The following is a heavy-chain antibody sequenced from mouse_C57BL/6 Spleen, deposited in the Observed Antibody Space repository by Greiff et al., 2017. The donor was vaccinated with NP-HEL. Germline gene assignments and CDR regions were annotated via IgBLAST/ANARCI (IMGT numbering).Heavy chain of an antibody. J-gene: IGHJ2*01. V-gene: IGHV1-82*01. CDR3: ARRGSSSFDY. Sequence: LQQSGPELVKPGASVKISCKASGYAFSSSWMNWVKQRPGKGLEWIGRIYPGDGDTNYNGKFKGKATLTADKSSSTAYMQLSSLTSEDSAVYFCARRGSSSFDYWGQGTTLTVSS. CDR2: IYPGDGDT. D-gene: IGHD1-1*01. CDR1: GYAFSSSW.